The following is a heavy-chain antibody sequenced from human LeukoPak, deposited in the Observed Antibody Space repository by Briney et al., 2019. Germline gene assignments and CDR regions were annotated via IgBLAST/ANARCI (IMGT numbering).Heavy chain of an antibody. V-gene: IGHV1-2*06. Sequence: ASVKVSCKASGYTFTGYYMHWVRQAPGQGLEWMGRINPNSGGTNYAQKFQGRVTMTRDTSISTAYMELSRLRSDDTAVYYCARDVSSYAGFDYWGQGTLVTVSS. J-gene: IGHJ4*02. D-gene: IGHD2-2*01. CDR3: ARDVSSYAGFDY. CDR2: INPNSGGT. CDR1: GYTFTGYY.